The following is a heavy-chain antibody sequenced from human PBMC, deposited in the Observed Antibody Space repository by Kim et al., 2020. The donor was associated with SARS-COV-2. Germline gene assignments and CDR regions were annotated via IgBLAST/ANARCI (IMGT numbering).Heavy chain of an antibody. CDR1: AFTFGDYA. D-gene: IGHD3-10*01. CDR2: ISWNGAFI. J-gene: IGHJ6*02. CDR3: AKHGGRGPKYGMDV. Sequence: GGSLRLSCAASAFTFGDYAMHWVRQAPGKGLEWVSTISWNGAFIIYADSVKGRFTISRDSAKNSLYLQMNSLRVDDTALYYCAKHGGRGPKYGMDVWGQGTTVTVSS. V-gene: IGHV3-9*01.